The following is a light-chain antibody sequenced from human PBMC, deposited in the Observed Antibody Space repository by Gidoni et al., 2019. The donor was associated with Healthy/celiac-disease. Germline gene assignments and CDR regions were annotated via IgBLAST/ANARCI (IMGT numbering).Light chain of an antibody. Sequence: EILLTQSPATLSLSPGERATLSCRASQSVSSYLAWYQQKPGQAPRLLIYGASNRATGIPARFSGSGSGTDFTLTISSLEPEDFAVYYCQQRSNWPTWTFGQGTKVEIK. J-gene: IGKJ1*01. CDR2: GAS. CDR3: QQRSNWPTWT. V-gene: IGKV3-11*01. CDR1: QSVSSY.